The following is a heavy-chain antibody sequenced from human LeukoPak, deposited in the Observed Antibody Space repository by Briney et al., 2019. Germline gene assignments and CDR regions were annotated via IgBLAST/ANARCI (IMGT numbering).Heavy chain of an antibody. CDR3: ARVRGGYGDYVDY. CDR1: GGTFSSYA. J-gene: IGHJ4*02. V-gene: IGHV1-69*01. D-gene: IGHD5-12*01. Sequence: SVKVSCKASGGTFSSYAISWVRQAPGQGLEWMGGIIPIFGTANHARKFQGRVTITADESTSTAYMELSRLTSDDTAVYYCARVRGGYGDYVDYWGQGTLVTVSS. CDR2: IIPIFGTA.